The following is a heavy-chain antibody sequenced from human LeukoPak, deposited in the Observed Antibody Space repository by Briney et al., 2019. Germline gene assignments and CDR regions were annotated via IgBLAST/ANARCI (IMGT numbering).Heavy chain of an antibody. D-gene: IGHD4-17*01. CDR3: AKDRRSAWDYYYGMDV. V-gene: IGHV3-9*01. J-gene: IGHJ6*02. CDR2: ITWNSANI. CDR1: GFTFDDFA. Sequence: GRSLRLSCAASGFTFDDFAMHWVRQAPGKGLEWVSGITWNSANIAYADSVKGRFTISRDNAKNSLHLQMNNLRIEDTALYYCAKDRRSAWDYYYGMDVWGQGTTVTVSS.